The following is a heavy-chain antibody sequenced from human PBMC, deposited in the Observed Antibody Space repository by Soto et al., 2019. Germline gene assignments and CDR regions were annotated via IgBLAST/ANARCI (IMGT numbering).Heavy chain of an antibody. V-gene: IGHV1-69*06. D-gene: IGHD1-20*01. CDR2: IIPIFGTA. CDR3: ARYSITGTAGDFGY. J-gene: IGHJ4*02. CDR1: GGTFSSYT. Sequence: SVKVSCKASGGTFSSYTIGWVRQAPGQGLEWMGGIIPIFGTANYAQKFQGRVTITADKSTSTAYMVLNSLTSEDTAVYYCARYSITGTAGDFGYWGQGTLVTVSS.